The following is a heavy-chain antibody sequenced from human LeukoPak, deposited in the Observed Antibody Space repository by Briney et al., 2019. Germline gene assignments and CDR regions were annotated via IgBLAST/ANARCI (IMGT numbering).Heavy chain of an antibody. CDR2: VEKDGRGK. J-gene: IGHJ4*02. CDR3: ARDTSGYDPY. CDR1: GFTFTTYS. V-gene: IGHV3-7*05. Sequence: GGSLRLSCAASGFTFTTYSMSWVRQAPAKGLEWVANVEKDGRGKNYVDSVKGRFTISRDNAKNSVYLQMNSLRAEDTAVYYCARDTSGYDPYWGQGTLVTVSS. D-gene: IGHD5-12*01.